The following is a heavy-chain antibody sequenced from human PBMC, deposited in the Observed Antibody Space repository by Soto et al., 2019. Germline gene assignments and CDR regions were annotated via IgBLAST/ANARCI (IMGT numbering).Heavy chain of an antibody. CDR1: GGGNLRDYR. V-gene: IGHV1-69*13. CDR2: IIPKLGSA. J-gene: IGHJ4*02. Sequence: ASVKVSCKASGGGNLRDYRTTWVRRAPGQGLEWMGGIIPKLGSANYAQKFQGRVTITADESTNSVYMELRSLRSDDTAVYYCARGGEGYKFGAVYWGKGTPVSVSS. CDR3: ARGGEGYKFGAVY. D-gene: IGHD3-10*01.